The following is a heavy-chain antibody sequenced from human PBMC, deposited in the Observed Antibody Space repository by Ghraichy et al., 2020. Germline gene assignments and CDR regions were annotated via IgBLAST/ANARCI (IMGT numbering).Heavy chain of an antibody. Sequence: SQTLSLTCAVYGGSFSGYYWSWIRQPPGKGLEWIGEINHSGSTNYNPSLKSRVTISVDTSKNQFSLKLSSVTAADTAVYYCARDPDYGGNSADYWGQGTLVTVSS. D-gene: IGHD4-23*01. CDR2: INHSGST. CDR1: GGSFSGYY. J-gene: IGHJ4*02. V-gene: IGHV4-34*01. CDR3: ARDPDYGGNSADY.